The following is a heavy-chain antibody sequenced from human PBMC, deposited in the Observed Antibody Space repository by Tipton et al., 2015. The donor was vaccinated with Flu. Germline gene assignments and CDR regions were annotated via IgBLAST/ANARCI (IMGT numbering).Heavy chain of an antibody. CDR2: IYHSGSA. D-gene: IGHD4-11*01. J-gene: IGHJ5*02. CDR3: VRRDYSNYVSEPKNWFDP. CDR1: GGSISNSRFY. V-gene: IGHV4-39*07. Sequence: TLSLTCTVSGGSISNSRFYWGWIRQPPGKGLEWIGSIYHSGSAYYNPSLRSRVIMTVDGAKNQFSLRLTSVTATDTAVYYCVRRDYSNYVSEPKNWFDPWGPGTLVTVSS.